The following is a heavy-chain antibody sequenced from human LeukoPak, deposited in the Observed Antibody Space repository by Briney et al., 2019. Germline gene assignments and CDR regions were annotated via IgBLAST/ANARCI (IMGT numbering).Heavy chain of an antibody. D-gene: IGHD3-22*01. J-gene: IGHJ4*02. Sequence: GGSLRLSCAASGFTFSSYSMNWVRQAPGKGLEWVSSISSSSSYIYYADSVMGRFTISRDNAKNSLYLQMNSLRAEDTAVYYCASEDYYDYTLDYWGQGTLVTVSS. CDR3: ASEDYYDYTLDY. V-gene: IGHV3-21*01. CDR1: GFTFSSYS. CDR2: ISSSSSYI.